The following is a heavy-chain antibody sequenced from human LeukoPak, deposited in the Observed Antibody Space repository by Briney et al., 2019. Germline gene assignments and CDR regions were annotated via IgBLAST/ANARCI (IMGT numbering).Heavy chain of an antibody. V-gene: IGHV4-59*12. J-gene: IGHJ4*02. CDR2: IYYSGST. CDR3: ARDAYCSGGSCSLPHFDY. D-gene: IGHD2-15*01. Sequence: SETLSLTCTVSGGSISSYYWSWIRQPPGKGLEWIGYIYYSGSTNYNPSLKSRVTISVDTSKNQFSLKLSSVTAADTAVYYCARDAYCSGGSCSLPHFDYWGQGTLVTVSS. CDR1: GGSISSYY.